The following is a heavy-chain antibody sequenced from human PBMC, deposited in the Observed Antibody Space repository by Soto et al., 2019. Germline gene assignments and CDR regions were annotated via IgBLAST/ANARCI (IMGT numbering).Heavy chain of an antibody. CDR3: ASLPQYGDPKAGI. V-gene: IGHV4-39*01. CDR1: GGSISSSGYY. CDR2: INYGGSP. J-gene: IGHJ4*02. Sequence: PSETLSLTCTVSGGSISSSGYYWGWIRQPPGKGLEWIGSINYGGSPYYNPSLKSRVTISVDTSKNQFSLKLSSVTAADTAVYYCASLPQYGDPKAGIWGRGNLVTVSS. D-gene: IGHD4-17*01.